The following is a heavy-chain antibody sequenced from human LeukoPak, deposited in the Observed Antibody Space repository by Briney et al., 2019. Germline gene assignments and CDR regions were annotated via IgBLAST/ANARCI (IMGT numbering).Heavy chain of an antibody. J-gene: IGHJ4*02. Sequence: SETLSLTCTVAGGSISSYYWSWLRQPPGKGLEWIGYIYYSGSTNYNPSLKSRVTISVDTSKNQFSLKLSSVTAADTAAYYCARHRYSSGWYDYWGQGTLVTVSS. D-gene: IGHD6-19*01. V-gene: IGHV4-59*08. CDR2: IYYSGST. CDR3: ARHRYSSGWYDY. CDR1: GGSISSYY.